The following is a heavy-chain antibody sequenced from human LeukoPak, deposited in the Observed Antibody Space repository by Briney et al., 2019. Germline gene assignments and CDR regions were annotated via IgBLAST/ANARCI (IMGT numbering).Heavy chain of an antibody. J-gene: IGHJ4*02. V-gene: IGHV4-34*01. CDR2: ISHSGST. CDR1: GGSFSGYY. D-gene: IGHD3-9*01. CDR3: ASLRYFDWSILDF. Sequence: SETLSLTCAVYGGSFSGYYWSWIRQPPGKGLEWIGEISHSGSTNYNPSLKSRVTISVDTSKKQFSLKVTSVTAAGTAVYYCASLRYFDWSILDFWGQGALVSVSS.